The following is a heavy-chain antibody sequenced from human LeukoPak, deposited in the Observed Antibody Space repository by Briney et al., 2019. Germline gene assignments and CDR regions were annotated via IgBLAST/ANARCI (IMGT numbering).Heavy chain of an antibody. CDR2: INPKSGGT. CDR3: ARVEYYDSSGYFF. CDR1: GYTFTGYY. Sequence: ASVKVSCKASGYTFTGYYMHWVRQAPGQRLEWMGWINPKSGGTNYAQKCQGRVTMTRDTSISTAYMELSRLRSDDTAVYYCARVEYYDSSGYFFWGQGTLVTVSS. D-gene: IGHD3-22*01. V-gene: IGHV1-2*02. J-gene: IGHJ1*01.